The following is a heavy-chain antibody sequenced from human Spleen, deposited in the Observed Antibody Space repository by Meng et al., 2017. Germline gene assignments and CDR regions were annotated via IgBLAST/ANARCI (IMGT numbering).Heavy chain of an antibody. CDR2: ISYDGSNK. D-gene: IGHD6-19*01. V-gene: IGHV3-30*04. Sequence: GGSLRLSCAASGFTFSSYAMHWVRQAPGKGREWVAVISYDGSNKYYADSVKGRFTISRDNSKNTLYLQMNSLRAEDTAVYYCARDYESMGGIAVAGTNDDAFDIWGQGTMVTVSS. CDR3: ARDYESMGGIAVAGTNDDAFDI. CDR1: GFTFSSYA. J-gene: IGHJ3*02.